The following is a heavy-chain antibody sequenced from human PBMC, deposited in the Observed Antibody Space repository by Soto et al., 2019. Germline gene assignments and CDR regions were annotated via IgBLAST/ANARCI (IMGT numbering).Heavy chain of an antibody. CDR1: GFTFDDYA. J-gene: IGHJ4*02. V-gene: IGHV3-9*01. D-gene: IGHD6-13*01. Sequence: EVQLVESGGGLVQPGRSLRLSCAASGFTFDDYAMHWVRQAPGKGLEWVSGISWNSGSIGYADSVKGRFTISRDNAKNSLYLQMNSLRAEDTALYYCAKGLISCSWYELVDYWGQGTLVTVSS. CDR2: ISWNSGSI. CDR3: AKGLISCSWYELVDY.